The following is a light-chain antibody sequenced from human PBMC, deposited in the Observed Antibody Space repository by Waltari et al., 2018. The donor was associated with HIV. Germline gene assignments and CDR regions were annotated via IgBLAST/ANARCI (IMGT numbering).Light chain of an antibody. J-gene: IGLJ3*02. Sequence: QSALTQPASVSGSPGQSITISCTGTSSDVGGYNYVSWYQQHPGKAPTRMIYDVSNRPSGVSNRFSGSKSGNTASLTISGLQAEDEADYYCSSYTSNITRVFGGGTKLTVL. CDR3: SSYTSNITRV. CDR1: SSDVGGYNY. CDR2: DVS. V-gene: IGLV2-14*03.